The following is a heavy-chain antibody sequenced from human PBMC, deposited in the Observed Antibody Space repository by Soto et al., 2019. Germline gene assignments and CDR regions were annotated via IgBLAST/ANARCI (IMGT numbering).Heavy chain of an antibody. CDR1: GGSFRGYY. J-gene: IGHJ4*02. CDR3: TGRNGYYSGIDY. D-gene: IGHD3-22*01. Sequence: QVQLQQWGAGLLKPSETLSLTCVVYGGSFRGYYWSWIRQPPGKGLEWFGEVNHSGVIYYNPPLKSGFTISVDTSKIQFSLELSSVTAGDTAVYYCTGRNGYYSGIDYWGQGTLVTVSS. V-gene: IGHV4-34*02. CDR2: VNHSGVI.